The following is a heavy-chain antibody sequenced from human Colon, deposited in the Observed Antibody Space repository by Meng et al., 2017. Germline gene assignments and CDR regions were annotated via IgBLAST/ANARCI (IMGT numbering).Heavy chain of an antibody. CDR3: ARDNPGDYVWDY. D-gene: IGHD4-17*01. V-gene: IGHV1-18*01. CDR2: ISTYDDNT. CDR1: GYTFTTYG. Sequence: QVQLVQSGAEVKKPGASVKVSCKDSGYTFTTYGISWMRQAPGQGLEWMGWISTYDDNTNYVEKFRGRVTMTTDTSTNTAYMELRSLRSDDTAVYYCARDNPGDYVWDYWGQGTLVTVSS. J-gene: IGHJ4*02.